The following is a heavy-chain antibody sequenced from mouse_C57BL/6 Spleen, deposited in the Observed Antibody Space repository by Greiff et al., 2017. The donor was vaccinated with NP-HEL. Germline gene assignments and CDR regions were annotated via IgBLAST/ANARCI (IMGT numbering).Heavy chain of an antibody. CDR2: IDPANGNT. CDR3: ARAYYYGSSYVNYFDY. D-gene: IGHD1-1*01. Sequence: VHVKQSVAELVRPGASVKLSCTASGFNIKNTYMHWVKQRPEQGLEWIGRIDPANGNTKYAPKFQGKATITADTSSNTAYLQLSSLTSEDTAIYYCARAYYYGSSYVNYFDYWGQGTTLTVSS. J-gene: IGHJ2*01. CDR1: GFNIKNTY. V-gene: IGHV14-3*01.